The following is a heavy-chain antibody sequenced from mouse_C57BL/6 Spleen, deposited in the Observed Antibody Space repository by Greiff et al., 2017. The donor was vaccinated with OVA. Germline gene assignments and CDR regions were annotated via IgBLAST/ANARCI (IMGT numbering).Heavy chain of an antibody. D-gene: IGHD2-3*01. V-gene: IGHV5-4*01. CDR2: ISDGGSYT. Sequence: EVQGVESGGGLVKPGGSLKLSCAASGFTCSSYAMSWVRQTPEKRLEWVATISDGGSYTYYPDNVKGRFTISRDNAKNNLYLQMSHLKSEDTAMYYCATPIYDGYYGSFAYWGQGTLVTVSA. CDR1: GFTCSSYA. J-gene: IGHJ3*01. CDR3: ATPIYDGYYGSFAY.